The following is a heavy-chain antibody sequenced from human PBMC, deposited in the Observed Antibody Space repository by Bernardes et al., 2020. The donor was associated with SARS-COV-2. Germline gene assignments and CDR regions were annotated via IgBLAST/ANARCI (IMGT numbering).Heavy chain of an antibody. V-gene: IGHV4-34*01. CDR2: INYSGST. D-gene: IGHD3-16*01. J-gene: IGHJ2*01. Sequence: SETLSLTCAVYGGSLSGYYWNWIRQPPGKGLEWIGEINYSGSTNYNPSLKSRVTISVDTSKNQFSLKLTSVTAADTAVYDCARAVWGIWYFDLWGRGTLVTVSS. CDR3: ARAVWGIWYFDL. CDR1: GGSLSGYY.